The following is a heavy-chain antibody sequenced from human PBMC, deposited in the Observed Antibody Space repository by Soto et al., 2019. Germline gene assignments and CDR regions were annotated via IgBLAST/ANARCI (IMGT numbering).Heavy chain of an antibody. V-gene: IGHV3-74*01. J-gene: IGHJ4*02. CDR3: ARGPRGVYGNDY. D-gene: IGHD2-8*02. CDR2: INMDGSST. Sequence: EVQLVESGGGLVQPGGSLRLSCAASGFTFSNDWMHWVRQAAGKGLVWVSRINMDGSSTNYADSVKGRITNSRDNAKNTLYLQMNSLRVDDTAIYFCARGPRGVYGNDYWGQGALVTVSS. CDR1: GFTFSNDW.